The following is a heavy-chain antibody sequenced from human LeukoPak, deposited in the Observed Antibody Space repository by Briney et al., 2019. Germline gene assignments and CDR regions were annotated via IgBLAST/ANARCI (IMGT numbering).Heavy chain of an antibody. D-gene: IGHD3-9*01. CDR3: ARGLHYNILTGGMDV. CDR1: GGSFSGYY. V-gene: IGHV4-34*01. Sequence: SETLSLTCAVFGGSFSGYYWSWIRQSPEKGLEWIGEMSHTGATNYNLSLKSRVTVSVDTSKKQFSLNLRSVTAADTAVYYCARGLHYNILTGGMDVWGQGTTVIVSS. CDR2: MSHTGAT. J-gene: IGHJ6*02.